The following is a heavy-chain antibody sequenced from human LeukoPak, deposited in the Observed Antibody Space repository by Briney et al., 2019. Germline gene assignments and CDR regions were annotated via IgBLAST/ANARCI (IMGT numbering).Heavy chain of an antibody. V-gene: IGHV1-8*01. CDR3: ASGMSRYCSDSSCYLS. D-gene: IGHD2-15*01. CDR1: GYTFTNYD. Sequence: GASVKVSCKASGYTFTNYDINWVRQATGQGLEWMGWMNPKCGNTGYAQKFQGRVTMTRNTSISTAYVELSSLRSEDTAVYYCASGMSRYCSDSSCYLSWGQGTQVTVSS. J-gene: IGHJ5*02. CDR2: MNPKCGNT.